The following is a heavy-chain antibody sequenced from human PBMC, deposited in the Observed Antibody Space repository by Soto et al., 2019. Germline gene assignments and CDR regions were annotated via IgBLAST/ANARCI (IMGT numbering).Heavy chain of an antibody. CDR3: ARDLGYCSSTSCYVGGYFDY. Sequence: GGSLRLSRAASGFPFSSYSMNWVRQAPGKGLEWVSYISSSSSTIYYADSVKGRFTISRDNAKNSLYLQMNSLRADDTAVYYCARDLGYCSSTSCYVGGYFDYWGQGTLVTVSS. D-gene: IGHD2-2*03. V-gene: IGHV3-48*01. CDR2: ISSSSSTI. J-gene: IGHJ4*02. CDR1: GFPFSSYS.